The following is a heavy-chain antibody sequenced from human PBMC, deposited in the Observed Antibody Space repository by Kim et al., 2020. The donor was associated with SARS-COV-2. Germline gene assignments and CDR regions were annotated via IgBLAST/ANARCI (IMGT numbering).Heavy chain of an antibody. CDR1: GFSFSTYC. D-gene: IGHD6-6*01. CDR3: ATEDRSSSAFEY. Sequence: GGSLRLSCAASGFSFSTYCMHWVRQAPGKGLEWVAMIWNNGSNKYYGDSVKGRFTISRENSKNTLYLQMNKLRAEDTAVYYCATEDRSSSAFEYWGQGTLVTVSS. CDR2: IWNNGSNK. J-gene: IGHJ4*02. V-gene: IGHV3-33*03.